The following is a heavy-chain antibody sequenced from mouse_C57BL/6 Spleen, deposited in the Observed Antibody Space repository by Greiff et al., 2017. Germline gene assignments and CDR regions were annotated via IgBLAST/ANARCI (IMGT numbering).Heavy chain of an antibody. Sequence: VKLMESGAELVKPGASVKISCKASGYAFSSYWMNWVKQRPGKGLEWIGQIYPGDGDTNYNGKFKGKATLTADKSSSTAYMQLSSLTSEDSAVYFCARSTMVTTDGYYFDYWGQGTTLTVSS. CDR1: GYAFSSYW. V-gene: IGHV1-80*01. CDR2: IYPGDGDT. D-gene: IGHD2-2*01. J-gene: IGHJ2*01. CDR3: ARSTMVTTDGYYFDY.